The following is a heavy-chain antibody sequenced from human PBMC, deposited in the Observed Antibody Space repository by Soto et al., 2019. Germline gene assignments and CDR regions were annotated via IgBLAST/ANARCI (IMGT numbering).Heavy chain of an antibody. CDR2: ISAYNGNT. CDR3: ARDYWSGDRYYYGMDV. Sequence: ASVKVSCKASGYTFTSYGISWVRQAPGQGLEWMGWISAYNGNTNYAQKLQGRVTMTRDTSISTAYMELSRLRSDDTAVYFCARDYWSGDRYYYGMDVWGQGTTVTVSS. V-gene: IGHV1-18*01. J-gene: IGHJ6*02. D-gene: IGHD3-3*01. CDR1: GYTFTSYG.